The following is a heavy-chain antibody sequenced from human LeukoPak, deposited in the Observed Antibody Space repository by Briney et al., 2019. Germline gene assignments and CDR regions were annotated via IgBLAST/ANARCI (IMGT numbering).Heavy chain of an antibody. CDR3: ARKGIPHGILYYFDY. V-gene: IGHV3-23*01. CDR2: ISGSGGST. D-gene: IGHD1-14*01. Sequence: GSLRLSCAASGFTFSSYAMSWVRQAPGKGLEWVSAISGSGGSTYYADSVKGRFTISRDNSKNTLYLQMNSLRAEDTAVYYCARKGIPHGILYYFDYWGQGTLVTVSS. CDR1: GFTFSSYA. J-gene: IGHJ4*02.